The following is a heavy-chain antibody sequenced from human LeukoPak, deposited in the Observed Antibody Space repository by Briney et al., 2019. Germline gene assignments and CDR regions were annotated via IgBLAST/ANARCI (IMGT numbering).Heavy chain of an antibody. CDR3: ARLNPASGSYCGGYNDY. Sequence: PSETLSLTCTVSGGSISSGGYYWSWIRQHPGKGLEWIGYIYYSGSTYYNPSLKSRVTISVDTSKNQFSLKLSSVTAADTAVYYCARLNPASGSYCGGYNDYWGQGTLVTVSS. J-gene: IGHJ4*02. V-gene: IGHV4-31*03. D-gene: IGHD1-26*01. CDR2: IYYSGST. CDR1: GGSISSGGYY.